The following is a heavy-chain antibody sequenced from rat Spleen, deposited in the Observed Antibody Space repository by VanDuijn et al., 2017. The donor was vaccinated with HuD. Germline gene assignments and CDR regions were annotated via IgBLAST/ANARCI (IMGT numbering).Heavy chain of an antibody. CDR1: GFTFSDYN. J-gene: IGHJ4*01. D-gene: IGHD1-11*01. CDR2: ISYDGSST. V-gene: IGHV5-7*01. CDR3: ATPEDSGGYGGVMDA. Sequence: EVQLVESGGGLVQPGRSLKLSCAASGFTFSDYNMAWVRQAPKKGLEWVATISYDGSSTYYRDSVKGRFTISRDNAKSTLYLQMDSLRSEDTATYYCATPEDSGGYGGVMDAWGQGASVTVSS.